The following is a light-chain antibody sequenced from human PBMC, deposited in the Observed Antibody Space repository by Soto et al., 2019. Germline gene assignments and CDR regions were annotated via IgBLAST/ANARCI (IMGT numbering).Light chain of an antibody. CDR1: SSDVGGYNY. CDR2: DVS. Sequence: QSVLTQPASVSGSPGQSITISCTGTSSDVGGYNYVSWYQQHPGKAPKLMIYDVSNRPSGVSNRFSGSKSGNTASLSISGLQAEDEADYYCSSYTRSSTVIFGGGTKVTVL. CDR3: SSYTRSSTVI. J-gene: IGLJ2*01. V-gene: IGLV2-14*03.